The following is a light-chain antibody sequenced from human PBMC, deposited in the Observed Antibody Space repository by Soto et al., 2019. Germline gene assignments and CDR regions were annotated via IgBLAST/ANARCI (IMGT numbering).Light chain of an antibody. J-gene: IGKJ1*01. CDR3: QQYGNSPRT. V-gene: IGKV3-20*01. CDR2: GSS. CDR1: QSVSSTY. Sequence: IVLTQSPITVSLSPWERATLACRSSQSVSSTYLAWYQQRTGQDPRHLIYGSSTRENGIADRFTGSGSGTAFTLTISRMEPEDFVVYYCQQYGNSPRTFGQGTKVDIK.